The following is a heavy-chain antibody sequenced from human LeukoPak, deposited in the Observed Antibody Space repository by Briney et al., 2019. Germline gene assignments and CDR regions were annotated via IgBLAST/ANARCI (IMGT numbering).Heavy chain of an antibody. CDR3: ARDLGGAKERTMFYYYYMDV. CDR1: GYTFTSYG. J-gene: IGHJ6*03. CDR2: ISAYNGNT. D-gene: IGHD3-3*01. V-gene: IGHV1-18*01. Sequence: ASVEVSCKASGYTFTSYGISWVRQAPGQGLEWMGWISAYNGNTNYAQKLQGRVTMTTDTSTSTAYMELRSLRSEDTAVYYCARDLGGAKERTMFYYYYMDVWGKGTTVTVSS.